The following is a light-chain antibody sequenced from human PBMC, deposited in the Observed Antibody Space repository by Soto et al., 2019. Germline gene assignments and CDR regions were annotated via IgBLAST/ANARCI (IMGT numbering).Light chain of an antibody. Sequence: QSALTQPASVSGSPGQSIAISCTGTSSDVSSDYNYVSWYQQHPGKAPKLMVYDVSTRPSGVSNRFSGSKSGTTAPLTISGLQAEDEADYYYCSYTSISTYVFGTGTKVTVL. J-gene: IGLJ1*01. CDR1: SSDVSSDYNY. V-gene: IGLV2-14*03. CDR3: CSYTSISTYV. CDR2: DVS.